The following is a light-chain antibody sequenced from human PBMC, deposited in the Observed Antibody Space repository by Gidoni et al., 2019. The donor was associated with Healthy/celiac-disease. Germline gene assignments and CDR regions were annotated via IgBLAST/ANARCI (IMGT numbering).Light chain of an antibody. CDR3: QQRSNWPPFT. CDR2: DAS. V-gene: IGKV3-11*01. Sequence: IVLTQYPATLALSPGERATLSCRASQSVRSYLSWYQQKPGQAPRLLIYDASNRATGIPARFSGSGSGTDFTLTISSLEPEDFAVYYCQQRSNWPPFTFGPGTKVDIK. CDR1: QSVRSY. J-gene: IGKJ3*01.